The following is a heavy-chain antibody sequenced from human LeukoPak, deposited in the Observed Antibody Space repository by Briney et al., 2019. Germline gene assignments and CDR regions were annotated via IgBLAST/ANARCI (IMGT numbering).Heavy chain of an antibody. CDR3: AKVSLRAFDI. CDR1: GFIFNEFF. Sequence: PGGSLRLSCAASGFIFNEFFMSWVRQAPGKGLEWVANIKQDGSEKYYVDSVKGRFTISRDNSKNTLYLQMNSLRAEDTAVYYCAKVSLRAFDIWGQGTMVSVSS. D-gene: IGHD4-17*01. J-gene: IGHJ3*02. CDR2: IKQDGSEK. V-gene: IGHV3-7*03.